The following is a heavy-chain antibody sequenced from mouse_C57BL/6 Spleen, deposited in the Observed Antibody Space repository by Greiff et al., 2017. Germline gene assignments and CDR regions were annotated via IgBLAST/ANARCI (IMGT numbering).Heavy chain of an antibody. D-gene: IGHD1-1*01. CDR2: IYPGSGST. Sequence: QVQLKQPGAELVKPGASVKMSCKASGYTFTSYWITWVKQRPGQGLEWIGDIYPGSGSTNYNEKFKSKATLTVDTSSSTAYMQLSSLTSEDSAVYYCAYYYGSSYRFAYWGQGTLVTVSA. CDR3: AYYYGSSYRFAY. J-gene: IGHJ3*01. V-gene: IGHV1-55*01. CDR1: GYTFTSYW.